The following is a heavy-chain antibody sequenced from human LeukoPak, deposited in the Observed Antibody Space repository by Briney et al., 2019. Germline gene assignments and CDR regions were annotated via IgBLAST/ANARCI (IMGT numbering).Heavy chain of an antibody. V-gene: IGHV4-30-4*01. CDR2: IYYSGST. CDR3: ARDSEIVGFDY. CDR1: GGSISSGDYY. Sequence: SQTLSLTCTVSGGSISSGDYYWSWIRQHPGKGLEWIGYIYYSGSTYYNPSLKSRVTISVDTSKNQFSLKLSSVTAADTAVYYCARDSEIVGFDYWGQGTLVTVSS. J-gene: IGHJ4*02. D-gene: IGHD3-22*01.